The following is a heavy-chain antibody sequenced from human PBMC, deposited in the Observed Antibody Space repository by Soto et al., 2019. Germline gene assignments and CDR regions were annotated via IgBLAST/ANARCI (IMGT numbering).Heavy chain of an antibody. D-gene: IGHD3-10*02. Sequence: QVQLVQSGAEVKKPGSSVKVSCKASGGTFSSYAISWVRQSPGQGLEWMGGIIPIFGTANYAQKFQGRVTINADESTSTAYRELSSLRSEDPAVYYWGRDQDVRNCHGMDVWGKGNTVTASS. J-gene: IGHJ6*04. CDR3: GRDQDVRNCHGMDV. V-gene: IGHV1-69*12. CDR1: GGTFSSYA. CDR2: IIPIFGTA.